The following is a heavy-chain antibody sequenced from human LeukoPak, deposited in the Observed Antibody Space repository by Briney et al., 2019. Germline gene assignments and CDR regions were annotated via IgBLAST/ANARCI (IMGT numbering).Heavy chain of an antibody. CDR1: GFTFSSYS. CDR2: ISSSSSNI. Sequence: GGSLRLSCAASGFTFSSYSMNWVRQAPGKGLEWVSSISSSSSNIYYADSVKGRFTISRDNSKNTLYLQMNSLRAEDTAVYYCAKEMEGAAATFDYWGQGTLVTVSS. D-gene: IGHD6-13*01. V-gene: IGHV3-21*04. J-gene: IGHJ4*02. CDR3: AKEMEGAAATFDY.